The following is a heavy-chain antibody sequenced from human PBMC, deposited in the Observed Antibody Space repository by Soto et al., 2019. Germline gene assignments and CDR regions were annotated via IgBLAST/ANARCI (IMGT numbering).Heavy chain of an antibody. D-gene: IGHD3-10*01. V-gene: IGHV3-53*01. J-gene: IGHJ4*02. CDR2: IHSDGGT. CDR1: GFSVSGNY. CDR3: AGSTNYYLYYFDY. Sequence: DGELVESGGGLIQPGGSLTLSCAASGFSVSGNYMSWVRQAPGKGPEWISVIHSDGGTNYADSVKGRFTISRDKFKNTLYHHMSSLTAEDTAVYFCAGSTNYYLYYFDYWGQGTLVTVSS.